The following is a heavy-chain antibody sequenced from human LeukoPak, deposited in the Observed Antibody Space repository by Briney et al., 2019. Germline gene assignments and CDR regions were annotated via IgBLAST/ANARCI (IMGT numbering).Heavy chain of an antibody. J-gene: IGHJ4*02. Sequence: SETLSLTCTVSGGSISNYYWSWIRQPPGKGLEWIGFIYYTGSTDYNPSLKSRVTISVDTSKNQFSLKLSSVTAADTAVYYCARGRWLQLPDRWGQGTLVTVS. CDR1: GGSISNYY. CDR3: ARGRWLQLPDR. V-gene: IGHV4-59*01. D-gene: IGHD5-24*01. CDR2: IYYTGST.